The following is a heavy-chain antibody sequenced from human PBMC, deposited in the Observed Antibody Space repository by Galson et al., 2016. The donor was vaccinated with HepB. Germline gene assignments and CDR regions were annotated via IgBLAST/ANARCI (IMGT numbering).Heavy chain of an antibody. CDR1: GLTFSSYA. D-gene: IGHD3-10*01. Sequence: SLRLSCAASGLTFSSYAMTWVRQAPGKGLEWVSTITDNGGHTYYADSVKGRFTISRDNSKNTLYLQMNSLRAEDTALYYCASHAASGNYSDYFPHWGQGTLVTVSS. CDR3: ASHAASGNYSDYFPH. V-gene: IGHV3-23*01. J-gene: IGHJ4*02. CDR2: ITDNGGHT.